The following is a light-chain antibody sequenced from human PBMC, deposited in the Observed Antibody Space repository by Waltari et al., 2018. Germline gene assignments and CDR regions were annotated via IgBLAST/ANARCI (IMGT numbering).Light chain of an antibody. V-gene: IGLV2-23*02. J-gene: IGLJ3*02. Sequence: QSALTQPASVSGSPGHSITISCTGTSSDVGSYTLVSWYQPHPGQAPKLMIYEVSKRPSGVSNRFSGSKSGNTASLTISGLQAEDEADYYCCSYAGSSTWVFGGGTKLTVL. CDR3: CSYAGSSTWV. CDR2: EVS. CDR1: SSDVGSYTL.